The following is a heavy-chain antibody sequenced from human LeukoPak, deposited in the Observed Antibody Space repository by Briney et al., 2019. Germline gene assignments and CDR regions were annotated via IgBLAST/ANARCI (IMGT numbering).Heavy chain of an antibody. CDR1: GYTFTNYD. V-gene: IGHV1-8*02. D-gene: IGHD5-18*01. Sequence: ASVKVSCKASGYTFTNYDINWVRQATGQGLEWMGWMNPNSANTGYAQKFQGRVTVTRNTSISTAYMELSSLRSEDTAVYYCARGQPRTLPSYWGQGTLVTVSS. CDR2: MNPNSANT. CDR3: ARGQPRTLPSY. J-gene: IGHJ4*02.